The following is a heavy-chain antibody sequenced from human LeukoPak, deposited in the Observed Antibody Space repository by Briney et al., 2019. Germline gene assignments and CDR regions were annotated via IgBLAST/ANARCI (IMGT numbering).Heavy chain of an antibody. Sequence: ASVKVSCKASGGTFSSYAISWVRQAPGQGLEWMGGIIPIFGTANYAQKFQGRVTITADESTSTAYMELSSLRSEDTAVYYCARDCSSTSCFYYYYYGMDVWGQGTTVTVSS. CDR1: GGTFSSYA. D-gene: IGHD2-2*01. CDR2: IIPIFGTA. V-gene: IGHV1-69*13. CDR3: ARDCSSTSCFYYYYYGMDV. J-gene: IGHJ6*02.